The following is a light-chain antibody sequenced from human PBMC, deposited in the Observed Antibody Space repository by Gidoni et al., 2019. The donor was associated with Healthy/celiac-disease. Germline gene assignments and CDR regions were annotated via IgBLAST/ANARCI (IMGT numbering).Light chain of an antibody. CDR3: QQYNNWPPMYT. Sequence: EIVMTQSPATLSVSPGERATLSCRASQSVSSNLAWYQQQPGQAPRLLIYGASTRATGIPARFSGSGSGTEFTLTISSLQSEDFAVYYCQQYNNWPPMYTFXQXTKLXIK. CDR1: QSVSSN. V-gene: IGKV3-15*01. CDR2: GAS. J-gene: IGKJ2*01.